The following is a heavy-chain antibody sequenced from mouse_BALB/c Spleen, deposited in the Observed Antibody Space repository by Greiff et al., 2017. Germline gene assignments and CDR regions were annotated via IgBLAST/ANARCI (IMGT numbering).Heavy chain of an antibody. CDR2: ISYDGSN. CDR1: GYSITSGYY. D-gene: IGHD2-4*01. Sequence: VQLKQSGPGLVKPSQSLSLTCSVTGYSITSGYYWNWIRQFPGNKLEWMGYISYDGSNNYNPSLKNRISITRDTSKNQFFLKLNSVTTEDTATYYCASPMITWYFDVWGAGTTVTVSS. CDR3: ASPMITWYFDV. J-gene: IGHJ1*01. V-gene: IGHV3-6*02.